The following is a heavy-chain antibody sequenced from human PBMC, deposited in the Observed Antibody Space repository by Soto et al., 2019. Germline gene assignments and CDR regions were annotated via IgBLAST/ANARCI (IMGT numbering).Heavy chain of an antibody. D-gene: IGHD2-15*01. CDR1: GDSVIRYY. Sequence: SETLSLTCTVSGDSVIRYYWSWIRQPAGRGLEWIGRIYISGSTDYNPSLKGRVSMSVDRSKNQFSLKLTSVTAADTAVYYCVRDCSGGGCYSDYGMDVWGQGTTVTVS. CDR3: VRDCSGGGCYSDYGMDV. CDR2: IYISGST. J-gene: IGHJ6*02. V-gene: IGHV4-4*07.